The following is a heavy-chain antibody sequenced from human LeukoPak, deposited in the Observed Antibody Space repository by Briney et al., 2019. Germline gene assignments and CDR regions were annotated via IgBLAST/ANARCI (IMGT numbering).Heavy chain of an antibody. D-gene: IGHD3-10*01. CDR3: ARTLTSGSYYIPYYGMDV. J-gene: IGHJ6*04. CDR2: IYYSGST. CDR1: GGSISSYY. V-gene: IGHV4-59*01. Sequence: PSETLSLTCTVSGGSISSYYWSWIRQPPGKGLEWIGYIYYSGSTNYNPSLKSRVTISVDTSKNQFSLKLSSVTAADTAVYYCARTLTSGSYYIPYYGMDVWGKGPTVTVS.